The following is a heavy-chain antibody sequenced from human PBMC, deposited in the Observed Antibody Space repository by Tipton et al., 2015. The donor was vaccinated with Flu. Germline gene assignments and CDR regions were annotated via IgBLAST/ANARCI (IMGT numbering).Heavy chain of an antibody. CDR2: ISSFGTTI. D-gene: IGHD3-3*01. J-gene: IGHJ6*02. CDR1: GFTFSRYE. V-gene: IGHV3-48*03. Sequence: QLVQSGGGLVQPGGSLRLSCAASGFTFSRYEMNWVRQAPGKGLEWLSYISSFGTTISYADSVKGRFTISRDNAKNSLYLQLNSLRAEDTAVYYCARDHPPSITVLGEITDYFGMDVWGQGTTVTVSS. CDR3: ARDHPPSITVLGEITDYFGMDV.